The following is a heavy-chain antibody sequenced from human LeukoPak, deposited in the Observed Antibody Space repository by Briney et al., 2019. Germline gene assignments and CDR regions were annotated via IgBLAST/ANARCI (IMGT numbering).Heavy chain of an antibody. CDR3: TSRGDTAMVTRY. Sequence: GGSLRLSCAASGFTFCGSAMHWVRQASGKGLEWVARISSKANSYATAYAATVKGRFSISRDDSKNTAYLQMNSLKTEDTAVYYCTSRGDTAMVTRYWGQGTLVTVSS. CDR1: GFTFCGSA. CDR2: ISSKANSYAT. D-gene: IGHD5-18*01. V-gene: IGHV3-73*01. J-gene: IGHJ4*02.